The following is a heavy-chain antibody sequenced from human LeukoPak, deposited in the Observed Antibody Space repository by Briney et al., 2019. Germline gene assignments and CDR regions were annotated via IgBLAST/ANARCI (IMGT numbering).Heavy chain of an antibody. V-gene: IGHV3-53*01. CDR2: IYSGGST. D-gene: IGHD4-17*01. J-gene: IGHJ4*02. Sequence: GGSLRLSCAASGFTVSSNYMSWVRQAPGKGLEWDSVIYSGGSTYYADSVKGRFTISRDNSKNTLYLQMNSLRAEDTAVYYCARSVDYGDYVFDYWGQGTLVTVSS. CDR3: ARSVDYGDYVFDY. CDR1: GFTVSSNY.